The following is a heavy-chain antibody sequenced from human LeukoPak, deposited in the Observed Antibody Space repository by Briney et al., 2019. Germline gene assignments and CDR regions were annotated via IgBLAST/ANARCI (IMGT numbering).Heavy chain of an antibody. D-gene: IGHD1-1*01. CDR1: GYTLTELS. Sequence: ASAKVSCKVSGYTLTELSIHWVRQAPGKGLEWMGGVNPEDGETIYAQKFQGRVTMTEDTPIDTTYMEVSSLRSEDTAVYFCAIAQNWKAGWFDPWGQGTLVTVSS. CDR2: VNPEDGET. J-gene: IGHJ5*02. CDR3: AIAQNWKAGWFDP. V-gene: IGHV1-24*01.